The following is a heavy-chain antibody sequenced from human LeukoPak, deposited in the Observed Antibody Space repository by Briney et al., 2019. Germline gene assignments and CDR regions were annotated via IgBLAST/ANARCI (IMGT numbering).Heavy chain of an antibody. V-gene: IGHV1-3*01. CDR2: NNARNGNT. Sequence: GASVKVSCTASGYTFTSYAMHWVLHDPRQRRQEMGWNNARNGNTKYSQDFQGRVTITRDTSASKAYMELSSLRSDDTAVYYCARGVGYCSSTSCYSCYYYYYMDVWGKGTTVTICS. CDR1: GYTFTSYA. D-gene: IGHD2-2*01. J-gene: IGHJ6*03. CDR3: ARGVGYCSSTSCYSCYYYYYMDV.